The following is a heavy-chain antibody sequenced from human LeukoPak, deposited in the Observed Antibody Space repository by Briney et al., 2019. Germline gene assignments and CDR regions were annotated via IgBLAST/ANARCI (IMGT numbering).Heavy chain of an antibody. D-gene: IGHD6-13*01. Sequence: ASVKVSCKASGYTFTGYYMHWVRQAPGQGLEWMGWINPNSGGTNCAQKFQGRVTMTRDTSISTAYMELSSLRSEDTAVYYCARGSSDSWYILDAFDIWGQGTMVTVSS. CDR1: GYTFTGYY. CDR3: ARGSSDSWYILDAFDI. J-gene: IGHJ3*02. V-gene: IGHV1-2*02. CDR2: INPNSGGT.